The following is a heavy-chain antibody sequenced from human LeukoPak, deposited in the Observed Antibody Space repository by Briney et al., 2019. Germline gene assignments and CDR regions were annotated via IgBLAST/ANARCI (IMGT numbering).Heavy chain of an antibody. CDR2: INNSGGT. V-gene: IGHV4-34*01. CDR3: TRRAYTYDSYFFDH. D-gene: IGHD5-18*01. J-gene: IGHJ4*02. CDR1: DGSFNVYY. Sequence: SETLSLTCAVYDGSFNVYYWTWIRQSPAQGLELIGVINNSGGTMYNPSLKSRVTISVDTAKTPFSLKLTSVTAADTAVYYCTRRAYTYDSYFFDHWGLGTLVTVSS.